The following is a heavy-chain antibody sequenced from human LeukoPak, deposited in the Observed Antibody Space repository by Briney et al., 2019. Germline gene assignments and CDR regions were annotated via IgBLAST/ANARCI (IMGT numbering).Heavy chain of an antibody. J-gene: IGHJ4*02. CDR3: ARDRNYYDSSGYLY. V-gene: IGHV1-69*04. D-gene: IGHD3-22*01. CDR1: GGTFSSYA. CDR2: IIPILGIA. Sequence: WVKVSCKASGGTFSSYAISWVRQAPGQGLEWMGRIIPILGIANYAQKFQGRVTITADKSTSTAYMELSSLRSEDTAVYYCARDRNYYDSSGYLYWGQGTLVTVSS.